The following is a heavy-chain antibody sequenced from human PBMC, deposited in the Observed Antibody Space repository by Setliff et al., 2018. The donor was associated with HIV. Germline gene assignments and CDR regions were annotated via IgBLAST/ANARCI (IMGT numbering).Heavy chain of an antibody. Sequence: GASVKVSCKASGGTSSTHAINWVRQAPGQGLEWMGQIISILDITTYAQQLQGRVTITADESTSTFYMELSSLRSADTAVYYCAGPRGDEAFDIWGQGTKVTVSS. J-gene: IGHJ3*02. CDR2: IISILDIT. D-gene: IGHD3-10*01. CDR3: AGPRGDEAFDI. CDR1: GGTSSTHA. V-gene: IGHV1-69*10.